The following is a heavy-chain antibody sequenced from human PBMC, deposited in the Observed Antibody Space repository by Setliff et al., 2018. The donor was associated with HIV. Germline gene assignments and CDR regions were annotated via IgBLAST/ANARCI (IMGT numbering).Heavy chain of an antibody. J-gene: IGHJ3*02. CDR3: VWVYRNI. CDR1: GFAFNTYD. Sequence: GGSLRLSCAASGFAFNTYDMNWVRQAPGQRPEWVSVVHVGGGRTDYADSVKGRFTISRDSAKNTLYLQMDSLRVDDTGLYLCVWVYRNIWGQGTMVTVSS. CDR2: VHVGGGRT. V-gene: IGHV3-23*01. D-gene: IGHD2-8*01.